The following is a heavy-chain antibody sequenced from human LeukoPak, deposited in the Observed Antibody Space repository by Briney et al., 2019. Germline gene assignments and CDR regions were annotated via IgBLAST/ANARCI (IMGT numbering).Heavy chain of an antibody. CDR1: GFTFSSYE. D-gene: IGHD3-22*01. V-gene: IGHV3-48*03. J-gene: IGHJ3*02. CDR3: ARGGDLIVGNAFDI. Sequence: GGSLRLSCAASGFTFSSYEMNWVRQAPGKGLEWVSYISSSGSTIYYADSVKGRFTISRDNAKNSLYLQMNSLRAEDTAVYYCARGGDLIVGNAFDIWGQGTMVTVSS. CDR2: ISSSGSTI.